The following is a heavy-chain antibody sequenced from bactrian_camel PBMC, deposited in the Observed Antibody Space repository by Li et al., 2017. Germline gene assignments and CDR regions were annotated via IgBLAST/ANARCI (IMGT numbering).Heavy chain of an antibody. J-gene: IGHJ4*01. V-gene: IGHV3S54*01. CDR3: AAVSSQRLCRWTEFDY. Sequence: QVQLVESGGGEVQAGGSLRPSCAASGYTDSTKCMGWFRQAPGKEREGLGFIYTKGGNTYYNGSMDGRFTISQDNANMYLQIHRLKPEDTAIYYCAAVSSQRLCRWTEFDYWGQGTQVTVS. D-gene: IGHD4*01. CDR1: GYTDSTKC. CDR2: IYTKGGNT.